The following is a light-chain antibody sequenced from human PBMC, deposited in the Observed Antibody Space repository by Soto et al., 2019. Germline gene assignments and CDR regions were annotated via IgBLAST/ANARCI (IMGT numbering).Light chain of an antibody. J-gene: IGKJ4*01. CDR3: QHHSSWPRT. CDR2: DAS. V-gene: IGKV3-11*01. CDR1: QSVSSY. Sequence: ELVLTQSPATLSLSPGERATLSCRASQSVSSYLAWYQQKPGQAPRLLIYDASNRATGIPARFSGSGSGTDFTPTISSLAPEDFAVYYCQHHSSWPRTVGGATKVDIK.